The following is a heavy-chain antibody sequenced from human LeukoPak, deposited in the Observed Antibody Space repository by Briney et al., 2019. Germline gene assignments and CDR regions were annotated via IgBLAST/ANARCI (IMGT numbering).Heavy chain of an antibody. CDR3: ARGGGDVYNVFDY. J-gene: IGHJ4*02. V-gene: IGHV1-46*01. CDR2: ISPSGGST. D-gene: IGHD5-24*01. CDR1: GYTFTRYY. Sequence: ASVKVSCKASGYTFTRYYIHWVRQAPGQGLEWMGIISPSGGSTSNAQKFQGRVTMTGDTSTSTVYMELSSLRSEDTAVYYCARGGGDVYNVFDYWGQGTLVTVSS.